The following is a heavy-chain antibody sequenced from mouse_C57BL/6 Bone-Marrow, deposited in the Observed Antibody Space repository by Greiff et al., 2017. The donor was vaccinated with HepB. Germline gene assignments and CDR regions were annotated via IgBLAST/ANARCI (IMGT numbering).Heavy chain of an antibody. D-gene: IGHD1-1*01. Sequence: VQLQESGAELAKPGASVKLSCKASGYTFTSYWMHWVKQRPGQGLEWIGYINPSSGYTKYNQKFKDKATLTADKSSSTAYMQLSSLTYEDSAVYYCAVGTVVAYWYFGVWGTGTTVTVSS. V-gene: IGHV1-7*01. CDR2: INPSSGYT. CDR3: AVGTVVAYWYFGV. J-gene: IGHJ1*03. CDR1: GYTFTSYW.